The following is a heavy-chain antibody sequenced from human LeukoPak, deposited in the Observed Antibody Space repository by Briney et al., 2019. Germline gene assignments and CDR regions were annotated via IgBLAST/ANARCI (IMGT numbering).Heavy chain of an antibody. D-gene: IGHD2-21*02. CDR3: AHGGDWVAFDI. CDR2: ISCSSSYI. J-gene: IGHJ3*02. CDR1: GFTFSSYS. V-gene: IGHV3-21*01. Sequence: TTGGSLRLSCAASGFTFSSYSMNWVRQAPGKGLEWVSSISCSSSYIYYADSVKGRFTISRDNAKNSLYLQMNSLRAEDTAVYYCAHGGDWVAFDIWGQGTMVTVSS.